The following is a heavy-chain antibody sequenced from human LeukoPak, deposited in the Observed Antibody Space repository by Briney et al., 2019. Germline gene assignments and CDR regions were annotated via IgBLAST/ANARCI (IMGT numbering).Heavy chain of an antibody. D-gene: IGHD2-15*01. CDR1: GGSISSYY. J-gene: IGHJ4*02. CDR2: IYYSGST. CDR3: ARLGCSGGSCYPNFDY. Sequence: SSETLSLTCTVSGGSISSYYWSWIRQPPGKGLEWIGYIYYSGSTNYNPSLKSRVTISVDTSKHQFSLKLSSVTAADTAVYYCARLGCSGGSCYPNFDYWGQGTLVTVSS. V-gene: IGHV4-59*08.